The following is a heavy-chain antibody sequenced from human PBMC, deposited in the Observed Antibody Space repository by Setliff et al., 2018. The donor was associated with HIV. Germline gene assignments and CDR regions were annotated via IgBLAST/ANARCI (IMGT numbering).Heavy chain of an antibody. J-gene: IGHJ5*02. V-gene: IGHV4-38-2*02. D-gene: IGHD3-10*01. Sequence: PSETLSLTCTVSGYSIGSGYYWGWSRQTPERGLEWIGSIIYHSGSTYYNPSLKSRVTISIDRSKNQFSLKLSSVTAADTAVYYCARSTYYYGSGKGSGWFDPWGQGTLVTVSS. CDR2: IIYHSGST. CDR3: ARSTYYYGSGKGSGWFDP. CDR1: GYSIGSGYY.